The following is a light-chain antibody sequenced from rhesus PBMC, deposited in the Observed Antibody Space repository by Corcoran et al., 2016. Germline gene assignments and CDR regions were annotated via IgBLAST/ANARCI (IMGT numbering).Light chain of an antibody. Sequence: DIQMTQSPSSLSASVGDTVTITCRASQSISSWLDWYQQKPGKAPKLLIYKASSLPSGVPSRFSGIGSGTDCTLTISSLQPEDFATYYCLQYRSSPWTFGQGTKVEIK. CDR2: KAS. J-gene: IGKJ1*01. CDR1: QSISSW. V-gene: IGKV1-22*01. CDR3: LQYRSSPWT.